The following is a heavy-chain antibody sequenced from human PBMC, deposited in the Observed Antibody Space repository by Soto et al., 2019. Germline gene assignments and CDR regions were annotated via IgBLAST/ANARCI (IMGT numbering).Heavy chain of an antibody. CDR2: ISFDGSEK. Sequence: QVQLVESGGGVVQPGGSLRLSWAAFGFTFSIYGMHWVGHAPGKGLEWVAMISFDGSEKYYTDSVKGRFHISRDSSKNTMYLQMDSLRVEDTAVYYCARDRRLYYSDAFDIWGQGTTVTVSS. D-gene: IGHD1-26*01. V-gene: IGHV3-30*03. CDR3: ARDRRLYYSDAFDI. J-gene: IGHJ3*02. CDR1: GFTFSIYG.